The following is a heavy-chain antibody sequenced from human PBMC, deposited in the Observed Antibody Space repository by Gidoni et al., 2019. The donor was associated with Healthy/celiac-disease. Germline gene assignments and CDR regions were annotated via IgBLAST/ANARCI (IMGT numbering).Heavy chain of an antibody. D-gene: IGHD3-9*01. V-gene: IGHV3-23*01. CDR2: ISGSGGST. J-gene: IGHJ4*02. Sequence: EVQLLEYGGGLVQPGGSLRLSCAASGFTFSSYAMSWVRQAPGKGLEWVSAISGSGGSTYYADSVKGRFTISRDNSKNTLYLQMNSLRAEDTAVYYCAKDPRGIRYFDNWGQGTLVTVSS. CDR1: GFTFSSYA. CDR3: AKDPRGIRYFDN.